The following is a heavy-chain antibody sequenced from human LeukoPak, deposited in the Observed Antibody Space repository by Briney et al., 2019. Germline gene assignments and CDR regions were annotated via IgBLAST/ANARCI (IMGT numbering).Heavy chain of an antibody. V-gene: IGHV1-8*02. CDR2: MNPNSGNT. Sequence: GASVKVSCKASGYTFTSYYMHWVRQATGQGLEWMGWMNPNSGNTGYAQKFQGRVTMTRNTSISTAYMELSSLRSEDTAVYYCARDNKAPGYYYGMDVWGQGTTVTVSS. CDR3: ARDNKAPGYYYGMDV. D-gene: IGHD5-24*01. CDR1: GYTFTSYY. J-gene: IGHJ6*02.